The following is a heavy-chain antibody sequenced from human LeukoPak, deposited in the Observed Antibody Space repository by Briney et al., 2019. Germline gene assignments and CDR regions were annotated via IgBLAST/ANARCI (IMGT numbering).Heavy chain of an antibody. D-gene: IGHD1-26*01. Sequence: ASVKVSCKASGYTSTGYYMHWVRQAPGQGLEWMGIINPSGGSTSYAQKFQGRVTMTRDTSTSTVYMELSSLRSEDTAMYYCAREDLVGAPNDAFDIWGQGTMVTVSS. CDR3: AREDLVGAPNDAFDI. CDR1: GYTSTGYY. J-gene: IGHJ3*02. CDR2: INPSGGST. V-gene: IGHV1-46*03.